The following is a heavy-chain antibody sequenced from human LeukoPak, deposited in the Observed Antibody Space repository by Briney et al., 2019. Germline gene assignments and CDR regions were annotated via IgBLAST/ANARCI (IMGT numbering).Heavy chain of an antibody. CDR2: IYYSGST. D-gene: IGHD6-25*01. CDR3: ARLRFPPANFFDY. V-gene: IGHV4-39*01. CDR1: GGSISSSSYY. J-gene: IGHJ4*02. Sequence: PSETLSLTCTVSGGSISSSSYYWGWIRQPPGKGLEWIGSIYYSGSTYYNPSLKSRVTISVDTSKNQFSLKLSSVTAADTAVYYCARLRFPPANFFDYWGQGTLVTVSS.